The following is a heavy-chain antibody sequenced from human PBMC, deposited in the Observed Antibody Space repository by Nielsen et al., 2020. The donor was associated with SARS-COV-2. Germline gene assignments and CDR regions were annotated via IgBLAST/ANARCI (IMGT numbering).Heavy chain of an antibody. Sequence: GESLKISCIGSGFDFSRHSMHWVRQAPGKGLEWVAVISYDGSNKYYADSVKGRFTISRDNSKNTLYLQMNSLRAEDTAVYYCARPGYSSSKYYFDYWGQGTLVTVSS. CDR1: GFDFSRHS. CDR2: ISYDGSNK. D-gene: IGHD6-13*01. CDR3: ARPGYSSSKYYFDY. J-gene: IGHJ4*02. V-gene: IGHV3-30-3*01.